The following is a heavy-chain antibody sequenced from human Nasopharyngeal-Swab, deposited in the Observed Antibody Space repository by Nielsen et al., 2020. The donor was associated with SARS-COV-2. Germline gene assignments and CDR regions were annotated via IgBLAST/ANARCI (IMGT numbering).Heavy chain of an antibody. Sequence: LSLTCAASGFTFSSYAMSWIRQAPGKGLEWVSAISGSGGSTYYADSVKGRFTISRDNSKNTLYLQMNSLRAEDTAVYYCARGLDYGEHWYFDLWGRGTLVTVSS. CDR3: ARGLDYGEHWYFDL. CDR1: GFTFSSYA. CDR2: ISGSGGST. J-gene: IGHJ2*01. V-gene: IGHV3-23*01. D-gene: IGHD4-17*01.